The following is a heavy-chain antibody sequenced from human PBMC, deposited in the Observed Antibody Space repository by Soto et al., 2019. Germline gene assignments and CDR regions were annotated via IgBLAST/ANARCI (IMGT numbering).Heavy chain of an antibody. CDR2: IYHSGST. J-gene: IGHJ4*02. V-gene: IGHV4-4*02. CDR1: GDSISSNNW. Sequence: QVQLQESGPGLVKPSGTLSLTCTVSGDSISSNNWWNWVRQPPGKGLEWIGEIYHSGSTNYNPSLSSRVIISVDTCNHQFVLRLSSVTAADTAIYSCARGLSLGVAGHRLGLPDYWGQGTLVTVSS. CDR3: ARGLSLGVAGHRLGLPDY. D-gene: IGHD6-19*01.